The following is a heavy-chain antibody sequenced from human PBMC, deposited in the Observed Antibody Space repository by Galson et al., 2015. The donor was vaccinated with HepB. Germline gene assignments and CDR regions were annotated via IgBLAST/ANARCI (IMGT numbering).Heavy chain of an antibody. CDR2: ISGSGSDT. CDR3: AKAFSGSTRAYYFDD. J-gene: IGHJ4*02. D-gene: IGHD3-10*01. V-gene: IGHV3-23*01. Sequence: SLRLSCAASGFTFSSYGMHWVRQAPGKGLGWVSAISGSGSDTYYADSVKGRFTIPRDNSKNTLYVQMNSLRAEDTAIYYCAKAFSGSTRAYYFDDWGQGTLVTVSS. CDR1: GFTFSSYG.